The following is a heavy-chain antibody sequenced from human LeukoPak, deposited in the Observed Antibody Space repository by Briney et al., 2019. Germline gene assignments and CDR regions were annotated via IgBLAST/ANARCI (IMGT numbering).Heavy chain of an antibody. CDR1: GFTFSSYA. D-gene: IGHD3-10*01. Sequence: TGGSLRLSCSASGFTFSSYAMHWVRQAPGKGLEWVANIKQDGSEKYYVDSVKGRFTISRDNAKNSLYLQMNSLRAEDTAVYYCARVTIMVRGVIITSWFDPWGQGTLVTVSS. V-gene: IGHV3-7*03. CDR3: ARVTIMVRGVIITSWFDP. CDR2: IKQDGSEK. J-gene: IGHJ5*02.